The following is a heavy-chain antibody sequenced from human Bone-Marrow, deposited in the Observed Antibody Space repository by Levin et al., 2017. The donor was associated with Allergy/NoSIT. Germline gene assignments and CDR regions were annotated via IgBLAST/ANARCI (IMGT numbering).Heavy chain of an antibody. J-gene: IGHJ4*02. CDR3: AKDDGNYFGSGAYSKDDY. V-gene: IGHV1-2*02. CDR1: GYTFSDYY. CDR2: INPKSGST. Sequence: ASVKVSCKASGYTFSDYYMHWVRQAPGQGLEWMGWINPKSGSTNYAQKFQGRVTMTTDTSITTAYMELSNLRSDDTAFYFCAKDDGNYFGSGAYSKDDYWGQGTLVTVPS. D-gene: IGHD3-10*01.